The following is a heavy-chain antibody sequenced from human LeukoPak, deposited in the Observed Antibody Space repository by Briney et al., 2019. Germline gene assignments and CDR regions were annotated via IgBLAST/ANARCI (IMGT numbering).Heavy chain of an antibody. CDR3: AREGYSSRIYYYHYMDV. CDR1: GFTFDDYG. CDR2: INWNGEST. V-gene: IGHV3-20*04. Sequence: EGSLRLSCAASGFTFDDYGMSWVRQVPGKGPEWVSGINWNGESTGYADSVKGRFTISRDNAKNSLYLQMNSLRAEDTALYYCAREGYSSRIYYYHYMDVWGKGTTVTVSS. D-gene: IGHD6-13*01. J-gene: IGHJ6*03.